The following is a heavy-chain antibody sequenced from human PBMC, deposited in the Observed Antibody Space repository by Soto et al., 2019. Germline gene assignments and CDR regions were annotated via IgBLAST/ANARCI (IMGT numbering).Heavy chain of an antibody. Sequence: QVQVVQSGAEVKKPESSVKVSCKPSGGTFNTYTVNWVRLAPGHGLEWMGRFIPILDMANYAQKFQDRVTITADRSTFTAYMELNSLTSDDTAVYHCAITYCRDNSCPRDFDFWGPGTRVTVSS. CDR3: AITYCRDNSCPRDFDF. CDR2: FIPILDMA. D-gene: IGHD2-21*01. V-gene: IGHV1-69*02. CDR1: GGTFNTYT. J-gene: IGHJ4*02.